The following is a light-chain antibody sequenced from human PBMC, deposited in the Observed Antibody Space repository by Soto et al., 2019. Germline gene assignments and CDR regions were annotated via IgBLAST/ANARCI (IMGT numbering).Light chain of an antibody. V-gene: IGLV6-57*01. CDR3: QSYDATNQV. Sequence: NFMLTQPHSVSESPGKTVIISCTRSSGSIASNYVQWYQQRPGSCPTTVIYEDNQRPSGVPDRFSGSIDSSSNSASLTISGLETEDEADYYCQSYDATNQVFGGGTKVTVL. J-gene: IGLJ3*02. CDR1: SGSIASNY. CDR2: EDN.